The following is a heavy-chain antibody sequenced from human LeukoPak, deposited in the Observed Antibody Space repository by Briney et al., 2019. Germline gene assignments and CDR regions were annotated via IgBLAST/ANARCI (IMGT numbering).Heavy chain of an antibody. CDR3: ARAKGSYSFDY. CDR2: ISSSGSTT. D-gene: IGHD3-10*01. J-gene: IGHJ4*02. CDR1: GFTFSDSY. Sequence: GSLRLSCAASGFTFSDSYMGWIRQAPGKGLEYISHISSSGSTTYYADSMKGRFTISRDNAKNSLYVQMNSLRAEDTAVYYCARAKGSYSFDYWGQGTLVTVSS. V-gene: IGHV3-11*01.